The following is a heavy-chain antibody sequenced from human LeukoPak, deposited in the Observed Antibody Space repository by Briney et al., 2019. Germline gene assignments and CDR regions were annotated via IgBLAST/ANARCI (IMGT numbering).Heavy chain of an antibody. Sequence: QPGGPLRLSCAASGFSFSTYWMSWVRQTPEKGLEFVANINQDASVRNYMDSLKGRCTISRDNAKKSVYLEINSLRADDTAVYYCARDPGSSSFDLWGQGALVTVSS. J-gene: IGHJ4*02. CDR3: ARDPGSSSFDL. CDR2: INQDASVR. D-gene: IGHD6-13*01. V-gene: IGHV3-7*01. CDR1: GFSFSTYW.